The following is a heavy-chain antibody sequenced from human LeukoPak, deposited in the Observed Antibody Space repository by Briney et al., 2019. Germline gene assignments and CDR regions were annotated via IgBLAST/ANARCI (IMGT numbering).Heavy chain of an antibody. CDR3: ARQKYYFDY. CDR2: IYYSGST. CDR1: GDSISLSFYY. Sequence: SETLSLTCSVSGDSISLSFYYWGWIRQPPGKGLEWIGTIYYSGSTYYNPSLKSRVTISVDTSKNQFSLKLSSVTAADTAVYYCARQKYYFDYWGQGTLVTVSS. J-gene: IGHJ4*02. V-gene: IGHV4-39*01.